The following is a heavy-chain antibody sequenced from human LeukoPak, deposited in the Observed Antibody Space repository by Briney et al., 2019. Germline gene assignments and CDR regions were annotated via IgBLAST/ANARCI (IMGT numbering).Heavy chain of an antibody. CDR1: VGSISSGNYY. Sequence: PSETLSLTCTVSVGSISSGNYYWSWIRQPAGKGLEWIGRIYTSGSTNYNPSLKSRVTISVDTSKNQFSLKLSSVTAADTAVYYCARGYSNYELNYWGQGTLVTVSS. D-gene: IGHD4-11*01. V-gene: IGHV4-61*02. CDR3: ARGYSNYELNY. CDR2: IYTSGST. J-gene: IGHJ4*02.